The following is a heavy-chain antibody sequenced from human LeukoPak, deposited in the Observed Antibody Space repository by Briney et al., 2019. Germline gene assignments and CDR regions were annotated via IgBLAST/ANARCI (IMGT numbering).Heavy chain of an antibody. CDR2: IYYSGST. J-gene: IGHJ4*02. V-gene: IGHV4-39*07. Sequence: SSETLSLTCTVSGGSISSSSYYWGWIRQPPGKGLEWIGSIYYSGSTYYNPSLKSRVTISVDTSKNQFSLKLSSVTAADTAVYYCARGRYDYVWGSYRPTYYFDYWGQGTLVTVSS. D-gene: IGHD3-16*02. CDR1: GGSISSSSYY. CDR3: ARGRYDYVWGSYRPTYYFDY.